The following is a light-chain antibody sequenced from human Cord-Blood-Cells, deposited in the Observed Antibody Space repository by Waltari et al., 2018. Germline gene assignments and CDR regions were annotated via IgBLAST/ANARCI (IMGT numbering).Light chain of an antibody. Sequence: QSALTQPAPVSGSPGQSITLSCTRTSSDVGGYNYVPWYQQHPGKAPKLMIYDVSKRPSGVSNRFSGSKSGNTASLTISGLQAEDEADYYCSSYTSSSTLVFGGGTKLTVL. CDR2: DVS. CDR3: SSYTSSSTLV. V-gene: IGLV2-14*01. J-gene: IGLJ3*02. CDR1: SSDVGGYNY.